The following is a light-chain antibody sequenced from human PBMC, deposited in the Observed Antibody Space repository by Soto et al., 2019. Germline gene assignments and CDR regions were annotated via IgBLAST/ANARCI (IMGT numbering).Light chain of an antibody. CDR3: QQCNAFWT. V-gene: IGKV1-16*01. Sequence: DIQMTQSPSAMSASVGDRVTITCRASQGISNYLAWYQQKPGEATKVLIYDVSSLESGVPSRFSGSGSGTEFTLTISSLQPDDFATYYCQQCNAFWTFGQGTKVDIK. CDR2: DVS. J-gene: IGKJ1*01. CDR1: QGISNY.